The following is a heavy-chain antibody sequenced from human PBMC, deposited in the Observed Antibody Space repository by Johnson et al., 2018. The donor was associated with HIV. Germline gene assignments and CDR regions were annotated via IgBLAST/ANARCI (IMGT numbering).Heavy chain of an antibody. Sequence: QVQLVESGGGLVQPGGSLRLSCAASGFTFSNFGMHWVRQAPGKGLEWVAVTWYDGNNKNYADSVKGRFTISRDNAKNSLYLQMNSLRGEDTAVYYCARRRVAGDDAVDMWGQGTMVTVSS. CDR3: ARRRVAGDDAVDM. J-gene: IGHJ3*02. CDR1: GFTFSNFG. D-gene: IGHD6-19*01. V-gene: IGHV3-33*03. CDR2: TWYDGNNK.